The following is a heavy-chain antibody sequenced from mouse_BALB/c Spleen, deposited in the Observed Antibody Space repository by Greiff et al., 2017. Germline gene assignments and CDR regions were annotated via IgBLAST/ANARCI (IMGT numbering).Heavy chain of an antibody. Sequence: VQLQQSGPELVKPGASVKMSCKASGYTFTSYVMHWVKQKPGQGLEWIGYINPYNDGTKYNEKFKGKATLTSDKSSSTAYMELSSLTSEDSAVYYCARRGFITTATNWYFDVWGAGTTVTVSS. D-gene: IGHD1-2*01. V-gene: IGHV1-14*01. CDR3: ARRGFITTATNWYFDV. CDR1: GYTFTSYV. J-gene: IGHJ1*01. CDR2: INPYNDGT.